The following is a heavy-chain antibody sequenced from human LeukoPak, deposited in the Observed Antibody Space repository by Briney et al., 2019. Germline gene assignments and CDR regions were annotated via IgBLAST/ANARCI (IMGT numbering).Heavy chain of an antibody. V-gene: IGHV1-18*01. CDR2: INTDNGNT. Sequence: ASVKVSCKASGYNLNTYGISWVRQAPGQRPEWMGWINTDNGNTKYAQKFQGRVTMTTDTSTSTAYMELSSLRSDDTAVYYCARKGCTGDCYRFDPWGQGTLVTVSS. D-gene: IGHD2-21*02. CDR3: ARKGCTGDCYRFDP. CDR1: GYNLNTYG. J-gene: IGHJ5*02.